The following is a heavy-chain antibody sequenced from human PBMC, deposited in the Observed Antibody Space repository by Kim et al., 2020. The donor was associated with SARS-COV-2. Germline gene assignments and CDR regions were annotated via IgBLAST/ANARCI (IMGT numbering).Heavy chain of an antibody. D-gene: IGHD3-3*01. CDR3: ARSDFFDI. V-gene: IGHV3-74*01. Sequence: GGSLRLSCAASGFTLSGYWMNWVRQAPGKGLVWVSRIKNDGSSTAYADSVKGRFTISRDNAKNTLYLQMNSLRAEDTAVYYCARSDFFDIWGPGTLVTVSS. J-gene: IGHJ3*02. CDR1: GFTLSGYW. CDR2: IKNDGSST.